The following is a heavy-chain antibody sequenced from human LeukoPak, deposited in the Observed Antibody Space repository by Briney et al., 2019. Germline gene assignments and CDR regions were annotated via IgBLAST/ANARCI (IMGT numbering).Heavy chain of an antibody. D-gene: IGHD6-6*01. CDR1: GYTFTSYD. CDR3: ARDLVSYSSSDRDY. CDR2: INPNSGGT. Sequence: ASVKVSCKASGYTFTSYDINWVRQAPGQGLEWMGWINPNSGGTNYAQKFQGRATMTRDTSISTAYMELSRLRSDDTAVYYCARDLVSYSSSDRDYWGQGTLVTVSS. J-gene: IGHJ4*02. V-gene: IGHV1-2*02.